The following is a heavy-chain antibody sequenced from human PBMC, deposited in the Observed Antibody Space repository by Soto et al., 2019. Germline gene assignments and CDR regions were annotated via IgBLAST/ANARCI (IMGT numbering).Heavy chain of an antibody. D-gene: IGHD2-15*01. CDR1: GFTFSNYG. V-gene: IGHV3-30*18. J-gene: IGHJ4*02. CDR3: AKDGAPRYCSRSSCHPAGAY. Sequence: QVLLVESGGGVVQPGRSLRLSCAGSGFTFSNYGLHWVRQAPGKGLDWVSFISFDGSHKYYADSVKGRFTISRDNSNNMLYPQMDSLRTEETAVYYCAKDGAPRYCSRSSCHPAGAYWGQGTLVTVSS. CDR2: ISFDGSHK.